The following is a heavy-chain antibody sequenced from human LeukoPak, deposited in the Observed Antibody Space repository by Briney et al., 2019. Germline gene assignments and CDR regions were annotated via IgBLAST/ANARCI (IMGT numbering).Heavy chain of an antibody. Sequence: PEGSLRLSCGASGFSFSKYPIHWVRQAPGKGLEWVAVISYDGSNKYYADSVKGRFTISRDNSKNTLYLQMNSLRGDDTAVYYCARDRDRRSGYYSGMDVWGQGTTVTVSS. CDR2: ISYDGSNK. CDR3: ARDRDRRSGYYSGMDV. J-gene: IGHJ6*02. CDR1: GFSFSKYP. D-gene: IGHD3-22*01. V-gene: IGHV3-30-3*01.